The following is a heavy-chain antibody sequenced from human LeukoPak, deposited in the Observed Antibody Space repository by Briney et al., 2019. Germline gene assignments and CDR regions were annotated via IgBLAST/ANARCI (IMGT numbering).Heavy chain of an antibody. CDR3: ARDKTSSSTWYDY. V-gene: IGHV3-30-3*01. CDR2: ISYDGSNR. CDR1: RFTFSTYA. Sequence: GGSLRLSCAASRFTFSTYAMSWVRQAPGKGLEWVAIISYDGSNRYYTDSVKGRFTISRDNSKNTLYLQMNSLRGEDTAVYYCARDKTSSSTWYDYWGQGTLVTVSS. J-gene: IGHJ4*02. D-gene: IGHD6-13*01.